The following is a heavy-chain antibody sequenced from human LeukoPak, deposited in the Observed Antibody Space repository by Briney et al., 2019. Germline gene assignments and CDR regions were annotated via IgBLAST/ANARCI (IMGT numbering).Heavy chain of an antibody. CDR2: INHSGST. Sequence: PSETLSLACAVYGGSFSGYYWSWIRQPPGKGLEWIGEINHSGSTNYNPSLKSRVTISVDTSKNQFSLKLSSVTAADTAVYYCARAHYYGSGSYYYYWGQGTLVTVSS. D-gene: IGHD3-10*01. J-gene: IGHJ4*02. CDR3: ARAHYYGSGSYYYY. CDR1: GGSFSGYY. V-gene: IGHV4-34*01.